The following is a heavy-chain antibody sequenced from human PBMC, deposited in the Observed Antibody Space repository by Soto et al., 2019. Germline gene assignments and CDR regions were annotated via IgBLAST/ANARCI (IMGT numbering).Heavy chain of an antibody. CDR3: SKWDGYGYQ. V-gene: IGHV3-23*01. D-gene: IGHD5-12*01. CDR1: GFTFSTNS. Sequence: EVQLLESGGVLVQPGGSLRLSCAASGFTFSTNSMTWVRQAPGKGLEWVCGISGGGDSTPYADSVKSRFTISRDNSKTMVYLQRNSLTAEDTSVYFVSKWDGYGYQWVQGTVVTVS. J-gene: IGHJ4*02. CDR2: ISGGGDST.